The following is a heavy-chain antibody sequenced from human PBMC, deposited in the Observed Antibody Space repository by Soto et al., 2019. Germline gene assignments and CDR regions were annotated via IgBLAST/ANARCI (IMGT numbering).Heavy chain of an antibody. Sequence: PSETLSLTCAVSGGSISSGGYSWSWIRQPPGKGLEWIGYIYHSGSTYYNPSLKSRVTISVDRSKNQFSLKLSSVTAADTAVYYCARDNGIYGGNSGSYFDYWGQGTLVTVSS. D-gene: IGHD4-17*01. J-gene: IGHJ4*02. CDR1: GGSISSGGYS. CDR3: ARDNGIYGGNSGSYFDY. CDR2: IYHSGST. V-gene: IGHV4-30-2*01.